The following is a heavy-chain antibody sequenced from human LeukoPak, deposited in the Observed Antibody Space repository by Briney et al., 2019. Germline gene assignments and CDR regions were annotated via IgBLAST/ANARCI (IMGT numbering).Heavy chain of an antibody. V-gene: IGHV4-34*01. Sequence: SETLSLTCTVSGGSISSYYWSWIRQPPGKGLEWIGEINHSGSTNYNPSLKSRVTISVDTSKNQFSLKLSSVTAADTAVYYCARGKSIAAAGSFDYWGQGTLVTVSS. D-gene: IGHD6-13*01. CDR1: GGSISSYY. CDR2: INHSGST. J-gene: IGHJ4*02. CDR3: ARGKSIAAAGSFDY.